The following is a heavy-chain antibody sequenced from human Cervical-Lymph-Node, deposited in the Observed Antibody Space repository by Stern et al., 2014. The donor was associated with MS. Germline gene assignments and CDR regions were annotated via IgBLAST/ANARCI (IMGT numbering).Heavy chain of an antibody. CDR3: AKDRQWLTYFFDY. J-gene: IGHJ4*02. CDR1: GFTFSSFG. V-gene: IGHV3-30*18. CDR2: ISYDGSNK. D-gene: IGHD3-22*01. Sequence: VQLVESGGGVVQPGRPLRLSCAASGFTFSSFGMHWVRQAPGKGLEWVAVISYDGSNKYYADSVKGLFTISRDNSKNTLYMEMNSLRAEDTAVYYCAKDRQWLTYFFDYWGQGSLVTVSS.